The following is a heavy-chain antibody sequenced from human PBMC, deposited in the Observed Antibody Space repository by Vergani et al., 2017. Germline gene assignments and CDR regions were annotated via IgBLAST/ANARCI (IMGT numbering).Heavy chain of an antibody. J-gene: IGHJ4*02. D-gene: IGHD3-3*01. Sequence: QVQLVQSGAEVKKPGASVKVSCKASGYTFTSYYMHWVRQAPGQGLEWMGIINPSGGSTSYAQKFQGRVTMTRDTSTSTVYMELSSLRSEDTAVYYCARGATIFGVVTKRPYYFDYWGQGTLVTVSS. CDR1: GYTFTSYY. CDR3: ARGATIFGVVTKRPYYFDY. CDR2: INPSGGST. V-gene: IGHV1-46*03.